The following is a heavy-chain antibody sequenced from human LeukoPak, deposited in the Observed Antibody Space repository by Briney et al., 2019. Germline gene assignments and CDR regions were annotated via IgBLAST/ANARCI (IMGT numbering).Heavy chain of an antibody. CDR3: ARGGWYPESFQH. J-gene: IGHJ1*01. CDR2: IYYSGST. Sequence: SETLSLTCTVPGGSISSYYWNWIRQPPGKGLEWIGYIYYSGSTNYNPSLKRRVTISVDTSKNQFSLKLSSVTAADTAVYYCARGGWYPESFQHWGQGALVTVSS. CDR1: GGSISSYY. V-gene: IGHV4-59*01. D-gene: IGHD6-19*01.